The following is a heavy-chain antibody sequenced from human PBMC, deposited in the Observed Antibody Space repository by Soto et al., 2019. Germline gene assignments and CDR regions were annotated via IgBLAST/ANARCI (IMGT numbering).Heavy chain of an antibody. D-gene: IGHD3-10*01. CDR3: AKGGRMVRGVIIPKFDY. Sequence: GGSLRLSCAASGFTFSSYAMTWVRQAPGKGLEWVSVISGSGGSTYFADSVKGRFTISRDNSKNTLYLQMSSLRAEDTALYYCAKGGRMVRGVIIPKFDYWGQGTLVTVS. J-gene: IGHJ4*02. CDR2: ISGSGGST. CDR1: GFTFSSYA. V-gene: IGHV3-23*01.